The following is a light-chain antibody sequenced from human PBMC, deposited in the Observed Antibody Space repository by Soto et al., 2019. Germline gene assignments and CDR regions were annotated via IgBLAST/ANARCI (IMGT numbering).Light chain of an antibody. Sequence: DLQMTQSPSSLSASIGDRVTITCRASQGISNYLNWFQQKPGKAPQLLISDASNLQPGVPSRFSGSGSGTDFTFTISSLQPEDIATYYCEQYDNVPYTFDQGTKLAI. V-gene: IGKV1-33*01. CDR1: QGISNY. CDR3: EQYDNVPYT. CDR2: DAS. J-gene: IGKJ2*01.